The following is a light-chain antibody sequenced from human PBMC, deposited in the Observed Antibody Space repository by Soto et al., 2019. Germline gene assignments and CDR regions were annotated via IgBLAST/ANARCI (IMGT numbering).Light chain of an antibody. V-gene: IGKV3D-15*01. CDR2: GAS. Sequence: ETVMTQSPATLSVSPGERATLSCRASQSVSSNLAWHQQKPGQDPRLLIYGASTRATGITARFSGSGSGTEFTLTISSMQSEDFAVYYCQQYNNWPLSFGQGTKVDIK. CDR1: QSVSSN. J-gene: IGKJ1*01. CDR3: QQYNNWPLS.